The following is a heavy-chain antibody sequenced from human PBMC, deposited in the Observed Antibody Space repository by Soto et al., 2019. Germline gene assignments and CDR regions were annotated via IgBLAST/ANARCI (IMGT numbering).Heavy chain of an antibody. CDR2: IIPIFGTA. CDR3: DSSGIRYYFAY. CDR1: GGTFSSYA. J-gene: IGHJ4*02. V-gene: IGHV1-69*13. D-gene: IGHD3-22*01. Sequence: ASVKVSCKASGGTFSSYAISWVRQAPGQGLEWMGGIIPIFGTANYAQKFQGRVTITADESTSTAYMELSSLRSEDTAVYYCDSSGIRYYFAYWGQGTLVTVSS.